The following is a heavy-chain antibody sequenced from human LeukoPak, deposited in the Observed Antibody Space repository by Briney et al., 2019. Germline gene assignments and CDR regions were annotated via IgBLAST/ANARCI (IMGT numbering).Heavy chain of an antibody. J-gene: IGHJ6*04. Sequence: GGTLTLSCAASGFTFSSYEMNWVRQAPGKGREGVSYISSSGRNNDYADYGKGRLTISRDNAKNSLYLRRKRPRAEDTAVYYCAELGITMIGGVWGKGTTVTISS. D-gene: IGHD3-10*02. V-gene: IGHV3-48*03. CDR2: ISSSGRNN. CDR3: AELGITMIGGV. CDR1: GFTFSSYE.